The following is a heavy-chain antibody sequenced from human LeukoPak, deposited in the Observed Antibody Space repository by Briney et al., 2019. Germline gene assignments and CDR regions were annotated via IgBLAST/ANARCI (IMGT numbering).Heavy chain of an antibody. CDR2: IRSKAHGGTT. Sequence: PGGSLRLSCTVSGFTFRDYAMSWFRQAPGKGLEWVGFIRSKAHGGTTEYAAAVKGRFTISRDDSKRIAYLQMNSLKTEDTAVYYCTTLGYCSSTSCYEAVYWGQGTLVTVSS. V-gene: IGHV3-49*03. CDR3: TTLGYCSSTSCYEAVY. CDR1: GFTFRDYA. D-gene: IGHD2-2*01. J-gene: IGHJ4*02.